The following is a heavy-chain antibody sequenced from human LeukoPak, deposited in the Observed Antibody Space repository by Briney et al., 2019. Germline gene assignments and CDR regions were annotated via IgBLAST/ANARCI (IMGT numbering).Heavy chain of an antibody. CDR3: ARGDTIFGVVTPFDY. V-gene: IGHV4-59*01. J-gene: IGHJ4*02. CDR1: GGSISSYY. Sequence: IPSETLSLTCTVSGGSISSYYWSWIRQPPGKGLEWIGYIYYSGSTNYNPSLKSRVTISVDTSKNQFSLKLSSVTAADTAVYYCARGDTIFGVVTPFDYWGQGTLVTVSS. D-gene: IGHD3-3*01. CDR2: IYYSGST.